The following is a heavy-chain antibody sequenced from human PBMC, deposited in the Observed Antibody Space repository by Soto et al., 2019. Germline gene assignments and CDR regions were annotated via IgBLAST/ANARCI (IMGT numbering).Heavy chain of an antibody. J-gene: IGHJ4*02. D-gene: IGHD3-22*01. CDR3: ARELHYYDSSGYQRALDY. CDR2: ISDSSSYT. V-gene: IGHV3-11*05. CDR1: GFTFTDYY. Sequence: GGSLRLSCAASGFTFTDYYMSWIRQAPGKGLEWVSYISDSSSYTNYADSVKGRFTISRDNAKNSLFLQMNSLRAEDTAVYYCARELHYYDSSGYQRALDYWGQGTLVTVSS.